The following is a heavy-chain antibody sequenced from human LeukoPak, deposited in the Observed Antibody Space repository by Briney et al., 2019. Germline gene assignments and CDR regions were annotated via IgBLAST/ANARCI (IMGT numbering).Heavy chain of an antibody. V-gene: IGHV4-61*02. J-gene: IGHJ3*02. CDR1: GGSICSGSYY. Sequence: KPSQTLSLTCTVSGGSICSGSYYWSWIRQPAGKGLEWIGRIYTSGSTNYNPSLKSRVTISVDTSKNQFSLKLSSVTAADTAVYYCARRPAYYDFRSRSDAFDIWGQGTMVAVSS. D-gene: IGHD3-3*01. CDR3: ARRPAYYDFRSRSDAFDI. CDR2: IYTSGST.